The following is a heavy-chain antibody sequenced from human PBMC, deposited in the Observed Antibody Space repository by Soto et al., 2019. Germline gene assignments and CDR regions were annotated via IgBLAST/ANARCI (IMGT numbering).Heavy chain of an antibody. CDR3: ARDDVLCDGGRCYGVPLDV. J-gene: IGHJ6*04. D-gene: IGHD2-15*01. CDR1: GYTFTSNY. V-gene: IGHV1-46*01. Sequence: GASVKVSCKASGYTFTSNYLHWVRQAPGQGLEWMGIINPSGGSTSYAQKFQGRFTISRDTSENTLHLQMDSLRAEDTAVYYCARDDVLCDGGRCYGVPLDVWGKGTTVTVSS. CDR2: INPSGGST.